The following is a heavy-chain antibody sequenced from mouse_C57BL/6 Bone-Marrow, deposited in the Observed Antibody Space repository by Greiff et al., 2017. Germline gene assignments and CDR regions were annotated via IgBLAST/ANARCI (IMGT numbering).Heavy chain of an antibody. D-gene: IGHD1-1*01. Sequence: EVKLVESGPELVKPGASVKISCKASGYSFTGYYMNWVKQSPEKSLEWIGEINPSTGGTTYNQKFKAKATLTVDKSSSTAYMQLKSLTSEDSAVYYCARRNYGSSLAWFAYWGQGTLVTVSA. CDR3: ARRNYGSSLAWFAY. CDR1: GYSFTGYY. CDR2: INPSTGGT. J-gene: IGHJ3*01. V-gene: IGHV1-42*01.